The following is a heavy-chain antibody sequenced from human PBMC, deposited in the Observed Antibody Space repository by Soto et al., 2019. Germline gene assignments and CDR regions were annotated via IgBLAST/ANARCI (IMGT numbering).Heavy chain of an antibody. CDR1: GYTFTGYY. Sequence: ASVKVSCKASGYTFTGYYMHWVRQAPGQGLEWMGWINPNSGGTNYAQKFQGRVTMTRDTSISTAYMELSRLRSDDTAVYYCARRTIFGVAYYFDYWGQGXLVTVYS. CDR3: ARRTIFGVAYYFDY. CDR2: INPNSGGT. V-gene: IGHV1-2*02. J-gene: IGHJ4*02. D-gene: IGHD3-3*01.